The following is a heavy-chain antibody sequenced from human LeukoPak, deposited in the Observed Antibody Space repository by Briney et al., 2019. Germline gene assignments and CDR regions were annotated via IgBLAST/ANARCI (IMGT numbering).Heavy chain of an antibody. Sequence: SETLSLTCAVYGGSFSGYYWSWIRQPPGKGLEWIGEINHSGSTSYNPSLKSRVTISVDTSKNQFSLKLSSVTAADTAVYYCASKDVYDSSGPPGDYWGQGTLVTVSS. V-gene: IGHV4-34*01. D-gene: IGHD3-22*01. CDR2: INHSGST. J-gene: IGHJ4*02. CDR1: GGSFSGYY. CDR3: ASKDVYDSSGPPGDY.